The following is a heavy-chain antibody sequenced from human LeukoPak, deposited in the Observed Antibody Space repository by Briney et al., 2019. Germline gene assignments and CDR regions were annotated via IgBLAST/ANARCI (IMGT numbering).Heavy chain of an antibody. CDR2: INHSGST. Sequence: SETLSLTCAVYGGSFSGYYWSWIRQPPGKGLEWIGEINHSGSTNYNPSLKSRVIISVDTSKNQFSLKLSSVTAADTAVYYCARASRAGYYYGSGSYFLGWGQGTLVTVSS. CDR3: ARASRAGYYYGSGSYFLG. V-gene: IGHV4-34*01. D-gene: IGHD3-10*01. CDR1: GGSFSGYY. J-gene: IGHJ4*02.